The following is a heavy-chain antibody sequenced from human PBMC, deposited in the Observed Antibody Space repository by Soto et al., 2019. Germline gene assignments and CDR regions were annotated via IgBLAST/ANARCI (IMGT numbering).Heavy chain of an antibody. J-gene: IGHJ4*03. V-gene: IGHV1-8*01. Sequence: ASVKVSCKASGYTFTSYDINWVRQATGQGLEWMGWMSPNSGNTGYAQKFQGRVTMTRNTSISTAYMELSSLRSGDTAVYYCVLVRPPCWSDWAQGTLVTVSS. CDR1: GYTFTSYD. D-gene: IGHD1-26*01. CDR2: MSPNSGNT. CDR3: VLVRPPCWSD.